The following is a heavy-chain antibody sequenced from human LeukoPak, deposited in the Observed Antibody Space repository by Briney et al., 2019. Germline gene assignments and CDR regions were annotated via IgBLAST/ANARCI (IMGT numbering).Heavy chain of an antibody. Sequence: GGSLRLSCAASGFTFSNYGMYWVRQAPGTGLEWVAFISDDGSRKYYVDSVKGRFTISRDNSKNKLYLQMNSLRVEDTAVYYCAKDRSATWAFDYWGQGALFSVSS. CDR3: AKDRSATWAFDY. CDR2: ISDDGSRK. J-gene: IGHJ4*02. V-gene: IGHV3-30*18. CDR1: GFTFSNYG. D-gene: IGHD7-27*01.